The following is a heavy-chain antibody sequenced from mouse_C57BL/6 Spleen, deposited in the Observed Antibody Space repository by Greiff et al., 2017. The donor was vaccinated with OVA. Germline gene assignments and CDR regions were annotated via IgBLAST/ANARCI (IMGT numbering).Heavy chain of an antibody. Sequence: EVKLVESGEGLVKPGGSLKLSCAASGFTFSSYAMSWVRQTPEKRLEWVAYISSGGDYIYYADTVKGRFTISRDNARNTLYLQMSSLKSEDTAMYYCTRGRAPTDYAMDYWGQGTSVTVSS. J-gene: IGHJ4*01. D-gene: IGHD3-2*01. V-gene: IGHV5-9-1*02. CDR3: TRGRAPTDYAMDY. CDR2: ISSGGDYI. CDR1: GFTFSSYA.